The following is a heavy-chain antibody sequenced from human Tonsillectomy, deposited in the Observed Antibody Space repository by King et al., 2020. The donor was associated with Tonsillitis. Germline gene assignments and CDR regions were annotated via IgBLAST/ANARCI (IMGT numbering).Heavy chain of an antibody. J-gene: IGHJ4*02. CDR2: INPKSGGT. D-gene: IGHD6-19*01. Sequence: VQLVESGAEVKKPGASGRVSCKASGYTFTAYYIHWVRQAPGQGLEWMGWINPKSGGTTFTQKFQGRVTMTRDTSISTAYMELSRLRSDDPAVYYCATGGSGWYWVYWGQGTLVTVSS. V-gene: IGHV1-2*02. CDR1: GYTFTAYY. CDR3: ATGGSGWYWVY.